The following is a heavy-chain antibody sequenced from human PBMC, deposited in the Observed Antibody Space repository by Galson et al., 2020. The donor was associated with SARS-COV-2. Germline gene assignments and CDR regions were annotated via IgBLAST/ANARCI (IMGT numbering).Heavy chain of an antibody. CDR2: IWYDGSNK. CDR1: GFTFSSYG. D-gene: IGHD6-13*01. V-gene: IGHV3-33*01. J-gene: IGHJ4*02. Sequence: GGSLRLSCAASGFTFSSYGMHWVRQAPGKGLEWVAVIWYDGSNKYYADSVKGRFTISRDNSKNTLYLQMNSLRAEDTAVYYCARGVLGYSSSWEEYYFDYWGQETLVTVSS. CDR3: ARGVLGYSSSWEEYYFDY.